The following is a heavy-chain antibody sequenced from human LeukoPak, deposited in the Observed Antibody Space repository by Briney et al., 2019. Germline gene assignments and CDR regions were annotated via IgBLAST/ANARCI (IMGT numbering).Heavy chain of an antibody. J-gene: IGHJ4*02. CDR2: INTSGTT. Sequence: KPSETLSLTCTVSGGSIINSYWGWIRQPAGKGLEWIGRINTSGTTNYNPSLKSRVTMSVDTSKNQFSLKLSSVTAADTAVYYCARGGESGYAHWGQGTLVTVSS. D-gene: IGHD5-12*01. V-gene: IGHV4-4*07. CDR3: ARGGESGYAH. CDR1: GGSIINSY.